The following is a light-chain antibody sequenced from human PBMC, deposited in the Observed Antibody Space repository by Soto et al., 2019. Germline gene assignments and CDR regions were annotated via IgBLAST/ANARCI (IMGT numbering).Light chain of an antibody. J-gene: IGLJ1*01. CDR3: TPYTSTSILYA. Sequence: QSVLTQPASVSGSPGQSITISCTGTSSDVGDYNFVSWYQQHSGKAPKLIIYEVRNRPSGVSNRFSGSKSGNTASLTISGLQAEDEGDYFCTPYTSTSILYAFGTGTKVTVL. CDR1: SSDVGDYNF. CDR2: EVR. V-gene: IGLV2-14*01.